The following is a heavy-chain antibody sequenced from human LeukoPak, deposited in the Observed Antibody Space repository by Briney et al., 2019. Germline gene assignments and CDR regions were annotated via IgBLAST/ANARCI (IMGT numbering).Heavy chain of an antibody. D-gene: IGHD3-22*01. V-gene: IGHV3-30*03. Sequence: GGSLRLSCAASGFTFSSYGMRWVRQAPGKGLEWVAVISYDGSNKYYADSVKGRFTISRDNSKNTLYLQMNSLRAEDTAVYYCVYDSSGYYYSDYWGQGTLVTVSS. CDR2: ISYDGSNK. CDR1: GFTFSSYG. CDR3: VYDSSGYYYSDY. J-gene: IGHJ4*02.